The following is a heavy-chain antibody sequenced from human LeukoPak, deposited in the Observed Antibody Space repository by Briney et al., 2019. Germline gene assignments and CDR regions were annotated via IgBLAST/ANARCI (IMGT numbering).Heavy chain of an antibody. V-gene: IGHV3-23*01. J-gene: IGHJ4*02. Sequence: GGSLRLSCAASGFTFSSYAMSWVRQAPGKGLEWVSAISGSGGSTYYADSVKGRFTISRDNSKNTLYLQMNSLRAEDTAVYYCAKSRYYDSSGLTIPDYWGQGTLVTVSS. CDR1: GFTFSSYA. CDR3: AKSRYYDSSGLTIPDY. D-gene: IGHD3-22*01. CDR2: ISGSGGST.